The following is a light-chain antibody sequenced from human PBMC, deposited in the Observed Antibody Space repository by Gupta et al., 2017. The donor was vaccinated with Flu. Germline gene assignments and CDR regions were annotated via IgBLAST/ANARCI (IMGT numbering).Light chain of an antibody. Sequence: ALRQTARSRCGGNNIGGKKVHWYQQKPGQANIMVSYRDSNRPSGLPDGFSGANSGNTATXTXFRAQAXDEATYYCQEWDRPWVFGGGTKLTVL. CDR1: NIGGKK. CDR2: RDS. CDR3: QEWDRPWV. J-gene: IGLJ3*02. V-gene: IGLV3-9*01.